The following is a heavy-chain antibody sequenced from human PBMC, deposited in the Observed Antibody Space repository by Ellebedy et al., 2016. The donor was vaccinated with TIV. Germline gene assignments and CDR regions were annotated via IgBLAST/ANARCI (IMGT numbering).Heavy chain of an antibody. J-gene: IGHJ5*02. CDR2: ITWDGSEY. CDR3: AKAALFELDA. Sequence: GESLKISCAASGFTYDDFAIHWVRQRPDGGLDWVALITWDGSEYYYGDAVRGRFTISRDNTKNSLFLQMDGLRPEDTGLYYCAKAALFELDAWGQGTQVTVSS. V-gene: IGHV3-43D*03. D-gene: IGHD1-7*01. CDR1: GFTYDDFA.